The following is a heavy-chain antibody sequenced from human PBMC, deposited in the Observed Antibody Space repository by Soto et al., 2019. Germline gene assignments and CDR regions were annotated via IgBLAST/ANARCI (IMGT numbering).Heavy chain of an antibody. CDR2: IYYSGST. J-gene: IGHJ4*02. Sequence: LSLTCTVSGGSISSYYWSWIRQPPGKGLEWIGYIYYSGSTNYNPSLKSRVTISVDTSKNQFSLKLSSVTAADTAVYYCARSDYDILTGLDYWGQGTLVTVSS. V-gene: IGHV4-59*01. CDR1: GGSISSYY. D-gene: IGHD3-9*01. CDR3: ARSDYDILTGLDY.